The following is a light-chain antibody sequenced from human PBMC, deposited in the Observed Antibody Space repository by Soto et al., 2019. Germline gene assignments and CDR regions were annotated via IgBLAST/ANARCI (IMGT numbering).Light chain of an antibody. CDR3: QHSNSYSEA. Sequence: DIQMTQSPSTLSGSVGDRVTITCRASQTISSWLAWYQQKPGKAPKLLIYKASTLKSGVPSRFSGSGSGTEFTLTISSLQHDDFDTYYCQHSNSYSEALGQGTTVDIK. J-gene: IGKJ1*01. CDR2: KAS. CDR1: QTISSW. V-gene: IGKV1-5*03.